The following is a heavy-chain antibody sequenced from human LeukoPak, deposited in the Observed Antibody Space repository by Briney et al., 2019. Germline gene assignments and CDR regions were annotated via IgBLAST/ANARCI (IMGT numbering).Heavy chain of an antibody. D-gene: IGHD3-10*01. V-gene: IGHV3-23*01. Sequence: QSGGSLRLSCAASGFTFSSYGMSWVRQAPGKGLEWVSAICGSGGSTYYADSVKGRFTISRDNARNSLYLQMSSLRAEDTALYYCGRGRDYGWGSLHVFDIWGQATMVSVSS. CDR1: GFTFSSYG. CDR2: ICGSGGST. CDR3: GRGRDYGWGSLHVFDI. J-gene: IGHJ3*02.